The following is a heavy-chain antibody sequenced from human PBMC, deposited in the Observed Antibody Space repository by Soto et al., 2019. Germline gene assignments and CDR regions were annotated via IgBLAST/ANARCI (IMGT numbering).Heavy chain of an antibody. V-gene: IGHV3-23*01. D-gene: IGHD6-19*01. J-gene: IGHJ5*02. Sequence: EVQLLESGGGLVQPGGSLRLSCAASGFTFSNYAMSWVRQAPGKGLEWVSSIHGSGAGTYYADSVKGRFTVSRDDSQETLYLQMSSLTVDDTAVYYCAKDAVARNGGWDWFAPWGQGTLVTVAS. CDR1: GFTFSNYA. CDR3: AKDAVARNGGWDWFAP. CDR2: IHGSGAGT.